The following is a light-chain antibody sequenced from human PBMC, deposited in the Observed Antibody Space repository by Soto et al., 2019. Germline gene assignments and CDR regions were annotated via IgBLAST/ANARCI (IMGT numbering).Light chain of an antibody. J-gene: IGKJ5*01. CDR1: QSVSSSY. Sequence: EIVLTQSPGTLSLSPGERATLSCRASQSVSSSYLAWYQQKPGQAPRLLIYGASSRATGIADRFSGSGSGTDFPLTISRLEPEDCAVYYCQQYGSSLITFGQGTRLEIK. CDR3: QQYGSSLIT. V-gene: IGKV3-20*01. CDR2: GAS.